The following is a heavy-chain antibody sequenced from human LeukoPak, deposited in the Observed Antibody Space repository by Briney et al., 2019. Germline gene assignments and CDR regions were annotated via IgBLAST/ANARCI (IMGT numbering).Heavy chain of an antibody. Sequence: SVKVSCKASGGTFSSYAISWVRQAPGQGLEWMGGIIPIFGTASYAQKFQGRVTITTDESTSTAYMELSSLRSADTAVYYCAREGNNPYVGPEYWGQGTLVTVSS. J-gene: IGHJ4*02. CDR3: AREGNNPYVGPEY. V-gene: IGHV1-69*05. CDR1: GGTFSSYA. D-gene: IGHD1-14*01. CDR2: IIPIFGTA.